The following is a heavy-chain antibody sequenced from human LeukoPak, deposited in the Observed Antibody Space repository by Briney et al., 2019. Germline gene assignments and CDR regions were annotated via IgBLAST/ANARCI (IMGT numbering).Heavy chain of an antibody. CDR3: ARGWSSSWYSRYYFDY. CDR2: INHSGST. CDR1: GGSFSGYY. D-gene: IGHD6-13*01. Sequence: PSETLSLTCAVYGGSFSGYYWSWIRQPPGEGLEWIGEINHSGSTNYNPSLKSRVTISVDTSKNQFSLKLSSVTAADTAVYYCARGWSSSWYSRYYFDYWGQGTLVTVSS. J-gene: IGHJ4*02. V-gene: IGHV4-34*01.